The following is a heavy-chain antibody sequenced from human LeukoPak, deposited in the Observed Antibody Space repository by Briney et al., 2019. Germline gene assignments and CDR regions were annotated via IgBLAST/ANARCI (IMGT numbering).Heavy chain of an antibody. Sequence: ASVKVSCKASGYTFTSYYMHWVRQAPGQGLEWMGIINPSGGSTGYAQKFQGRVTMTRDTSTSTVYMELGSLRSEDTAVYYCARDIAVVPAATPALGFDPWGQGTLVTVSS. J-gene: IGHJ5*02. CDR2: INPSGGST. CDR1: GYTFTSYY. CDR3: ARDIAVVPAATPALGFDP. D-gene: IGHD2-2*01. V-gene: IGHV1-46*01.